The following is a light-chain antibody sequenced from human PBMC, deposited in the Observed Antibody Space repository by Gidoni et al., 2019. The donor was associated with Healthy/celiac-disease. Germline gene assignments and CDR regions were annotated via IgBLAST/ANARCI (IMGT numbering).Light chain of an antibody. Sequence: DIQFTQSPSFLSASVGDRVTITCRASQGISSYLAWYQQKPGKAPKLLIYAASTLQSGVPSRFSGSGSGTEFTLTISSLQPEDFATYYCQQLNSYPWTFGQGTKGEIK. CDR3: QQLNSYPWT. V-gene: IGKV1-9*01. J-gene: IGKJ1*01. CDR2: AAS. CDR1: QGISSY.